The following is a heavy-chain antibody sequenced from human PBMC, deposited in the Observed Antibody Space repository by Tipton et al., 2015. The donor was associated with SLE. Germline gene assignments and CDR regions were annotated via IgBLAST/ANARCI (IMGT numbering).Heavy chain of an antibody. CDR2: IYYSGST. CDR3: ARDLREIVWFGDYNWFDP. Sequence: TLSLTCTVSGGSISNYYWNWIRQPPGKGLEWIGYIYYSGSTNYNPSLKSRVTISIDMSKSQFSLKLRFVTAADTAVYYCARDLREIVWFGDYNWFDPWGQGTLVTVSS. J-gene: IGHJ5*02. V-gene: IGHV4-59*12. D-gene: IGHD3-10*01. CDR1: GGSISNYY.